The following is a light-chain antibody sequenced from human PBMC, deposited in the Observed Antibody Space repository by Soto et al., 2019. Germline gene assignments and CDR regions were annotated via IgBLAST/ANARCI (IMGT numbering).Light chain of an antibody. V-gene: IGKV3-15*01. CDR1: QSVSRN. J-gene: IGKJ1*01. CDR3: QQYNKWPWT. CDR2: DAS. Sequence: EVVLTQSPATLSVSSGERATLSCRASQSVSRNLAWYQQKPGQAPRLLIYDASTRATGILARFSGSGSGTEFTLTISSLQSEDFAVYHCQQYNKWPWTFGQGTKVEI.